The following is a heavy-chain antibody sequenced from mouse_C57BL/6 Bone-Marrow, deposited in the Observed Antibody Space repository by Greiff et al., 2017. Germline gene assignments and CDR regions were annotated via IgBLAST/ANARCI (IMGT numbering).Heavy chain of an antibody. J-gene: IGHJ4*01. Sequence: QVQLQQPGAELVMPGASVKLSCKASGYTFTSYWMHWVKQRPGQGLEWIGEIDPSDSYTNYNQKFKGKSTLTVDKSSSTAYMQLSSLTSEDSAVYYCVVITAVVYCYAMDYWGQGTSVTVSS. V-gene: IGHV1-69*01. CDR2: IDPSDSYT. D-gene: IGHD1-1*01. CDR1: GYTFTSYW. CDR3: VVITAVVYCYAMDY.